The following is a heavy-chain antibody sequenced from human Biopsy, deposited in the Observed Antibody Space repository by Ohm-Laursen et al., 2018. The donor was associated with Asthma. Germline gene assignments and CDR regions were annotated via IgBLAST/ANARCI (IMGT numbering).Heavy chain of an antibody. V-gene: IGHV1-69*13. J-gene: IGHJ4*02. D-gene: IGHD2-2*01. CDR3: ARKAGSCISRTCYSLDF. CDR2: INSVFGTT. Sequence: SVKVSCKSLGGTFNTYVMGWVRQAPGKGLGWMGGINSVFGTTTYPQKFQDRVTITADDSTSTVYMELSSLRSEDTAVYYCARKAGSCISRTCYSLDFWGQGTLVTVSS. CDR1: GGTFNTYV.